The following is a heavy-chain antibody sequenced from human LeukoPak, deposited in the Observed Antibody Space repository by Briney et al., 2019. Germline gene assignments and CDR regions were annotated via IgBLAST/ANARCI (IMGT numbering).Heavy chain of an antibody. Sequence: SETPSLTCAVYGGSFSDYYWSCIRQPPGKRLEWIGEINHSGSINYNPSLKSRVTLSVDTSKNQFSLKVTSTPAAETALYYCARGRVVGDYVIDSWGQGTLVTVSS. D-gene: IGHD3-16*01. CDR1: GGSFSDYY. CDR2: INHSGSI. V-gene: IGHV4-34*01. J-gene: IGHJ4*02. CDR3: ARGRVVGDYVIDS.